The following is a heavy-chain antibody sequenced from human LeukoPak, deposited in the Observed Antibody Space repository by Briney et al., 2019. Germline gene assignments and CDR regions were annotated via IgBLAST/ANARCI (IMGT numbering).Heavy chain of an antibody. CDR2: ISPGDSDT. D-gene: IGHD6-19*01. CDR3: ARLSSGWYVKVGY. V-gene: IGHV5-51*01. Sequence: GESLKISCKGSGYSFTSYWLGWVRPIPRKGLEWMWIISPGDSDTRYNPSFQSHVIISANNSISTAYLQWSRLNASDTALYYCARLSSGWYVKVGYWGQGTLVTVSS. CDR1: GYSFTSYW. J-gene: IGHJ4*02.